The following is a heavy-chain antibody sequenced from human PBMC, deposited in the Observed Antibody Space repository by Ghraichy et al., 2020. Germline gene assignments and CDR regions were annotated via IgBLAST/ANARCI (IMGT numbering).Heavy chain of an antibody. V-gene: IGHV4-39*01. CDR3: ARHRYCTSSTCNDAFDI. CDR2: IYYSGTT. D-gene: IGHD2-2*01. Sequence: SQTLSLTCTVSGGSISTSSYYWGWIRQPPGKGLEWIGSIYYSGTTYYNPSLKSRVTISIDTSKNQFSLKLSSVTTADTAVYYCARHRYCTSSTCNDAFDIWGHGTVVTVSS. CDR1: GGSISTSSYY. J-gene: IGHJ3*02.